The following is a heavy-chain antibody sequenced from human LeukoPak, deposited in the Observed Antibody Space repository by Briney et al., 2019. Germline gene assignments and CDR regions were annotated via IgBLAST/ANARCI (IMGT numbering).Heavy chain of an antibody. V-gene: IGHV3-9*01. CDR3: AKGSNYYDSSGYSYFQH. D-gene: IGHD3-22*01. CDR2: ISWNSGSI. J-gene: IGHJ1*01. Sequence: GGSLRLSCAASGFTFDDYAMHWVRQAPGKGLEWASGISWNSGSIGYADSVKGRFTISRDNAKNSLYLQMNSLRAEDTALYYCAKGSNYYDSSGYSYFQHWGQGTLVTVSS. CDR1: GFTFDDYA.